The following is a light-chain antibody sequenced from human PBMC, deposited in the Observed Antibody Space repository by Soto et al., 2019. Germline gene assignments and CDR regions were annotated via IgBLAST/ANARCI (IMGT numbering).Light chain of an antibody. CDR3: QQYDSYPVT. CDR1: KGIGSS. CDR2: AAS. J-gene: IGKJ5*01. V-gene: IGKV1D-16*01. Sequence: DLQMTQSPSSLSASVGDRVTITCRASKGIGSSLAWYQQKPEKAPKSLIYAASGLQRDVPSRFSGSGSGTDFTLTISSLQPEDVATYYCQQYDSYPVTFGQGTRLEIK.